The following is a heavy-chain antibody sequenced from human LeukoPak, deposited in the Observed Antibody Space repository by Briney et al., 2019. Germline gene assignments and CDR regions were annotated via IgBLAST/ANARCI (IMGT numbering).Heavy chain of an antibody. CDR3: ARHEEIAVAV. J-gene: IGHJ4*02. Sequence: GESPKIPRNGSGDSLPSYWSSLVRQMPGQGRECMGRIDPSDSYTNYSPSFQGHVTISADKSISTAYLQWSSLKASDTAMYYCARHEEIAVAVWGQGTVVTVSS. D-gene: IGHD6-19*01. CDR2: IDPSDSYT. CDR1: GDSLPSYW. V-gene: IGHV5-10-1*01.